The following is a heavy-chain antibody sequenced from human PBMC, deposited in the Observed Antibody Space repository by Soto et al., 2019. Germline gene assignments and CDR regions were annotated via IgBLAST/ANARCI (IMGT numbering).Heavy chain of an antibody. V-gene: IGHV4-59*01. Sequence: SETLSLTCTISGGSISVYYWSWIRQSPRQGLEWIGYVYDNGRPYYSPSLKSRVTISADTSKNQISLKLTSAAAADTAVYYCSRGVGSSPPRYWGRGTLVTVSS. CDR1: GGSISVYY. CDR3: SRGVGSSPPRY. D-gene: IGHD3-9*01. J-gene: IGHJ4*02. CDR2: VYDNGRP.